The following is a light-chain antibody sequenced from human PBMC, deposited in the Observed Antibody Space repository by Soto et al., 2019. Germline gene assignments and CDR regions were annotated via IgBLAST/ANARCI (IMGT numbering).Light chain of an antibody. V-gene: IGKV3-11*01. J-gene: IGKJ2*03. CDR2: DAS. CDR3: QQRLWWPQS. Sequence: IVLTQSPFTLSLSRGERATLSCRASQSVTKSYLAWYQHRPGQAPRLLIYDASNRAPGVPFRFSGSGSGTDFTLTVSSLEPEDFAVYYCQQRLWWPQSFGQGTKVDIK. CDR1: QSVTKSY.